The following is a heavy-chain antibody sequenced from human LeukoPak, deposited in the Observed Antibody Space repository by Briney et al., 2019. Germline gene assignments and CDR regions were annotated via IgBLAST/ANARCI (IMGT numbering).Heavy chain of an antibody. CDR2: IYYSGST. CDR1: GGSISSYY. V-gene: IGHV4-59*01. Sequence: PSETLSLTCTVSGGSISSYYWSWIRQPPGKGLEWIGYIYYSGSTNYNPSLKSRVTISVDTSKNQFSLKLSSVTAADTAVYYCARARPLIHWFDPWGQGTLVTVSS. CDR3: ARARPLIHWFDP. J-gene: IGHJ5*02. D-gene: IGHD3-16*01.